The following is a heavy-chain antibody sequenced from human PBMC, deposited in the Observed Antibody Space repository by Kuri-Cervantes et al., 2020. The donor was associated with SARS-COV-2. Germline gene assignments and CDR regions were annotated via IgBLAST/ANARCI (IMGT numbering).Heavy chain of an antibody. Sequence: GSLRLSCTVSGGSISSSSYYWGWIRQPPGKGLEWIGSIYHSGSTYYNPSLKSRVTISVDTSKNQFSLKLSSVTAADTAVYYCARVQFINVSLWFGLYGMDVWGQGTTVTVSS. CDR3: ARVQFINVSLWFGLYGMDV. CDR1: GGSISSSSYY. V-gene: IGHV4-39*07. J-gene: IGHJ6*02. CDR2: IYHSGST. D-gene: IGHD3-10*01.